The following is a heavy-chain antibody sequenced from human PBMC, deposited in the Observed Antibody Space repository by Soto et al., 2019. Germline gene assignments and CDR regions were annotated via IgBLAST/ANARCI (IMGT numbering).Heavy chain of an antibody. CDR3: ASCEGGYDSRLDWLAL. V-gene: IGHV4-30-4*01. CDR2: IYYSGST. J-gene: IGHJ1*01. Sequence: SETLSLTCTVSGGSISSGDYYCSWIRQPPGKGLEWIGYIYYSGSTYYNPSLKSRVTISVDTSKNQFSLKLSSVTAADTAVYYCASCEGGYDSRLDWLALWGQSTLVPFS. CDR1: GGSISSGDYY. D-gene: IGHD5-12*01.